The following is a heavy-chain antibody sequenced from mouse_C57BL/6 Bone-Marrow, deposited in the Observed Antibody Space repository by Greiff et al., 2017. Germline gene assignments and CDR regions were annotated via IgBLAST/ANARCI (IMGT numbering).Heavy chain of an antibody. V-gene: IGHV1-54*01. D-gene: IGHD2-5*01. CDR2: INPGSGGT. J-gene: IGHJ2*01. CDR1: GYAFTNYL. Sequence: VQLQQSGAELVRPGTSVKVSCKASGYAFTNYLIEWVKQRPGQGLEWIGVINPGSGGTNYNEKFKGKATLTADKSSSTAYMQLSSLTSEDSAVYFCATAAPYYSNAYFDYWGQGTTLTVSS. CDR3: ATAAPYYSNAYFDY.